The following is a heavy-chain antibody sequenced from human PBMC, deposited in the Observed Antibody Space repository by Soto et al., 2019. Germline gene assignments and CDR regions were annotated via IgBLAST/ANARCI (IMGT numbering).Heavy chain of an antibody. CDR1: GGSIRSGGYY. Sequence: PSETLSLTCTVSGGSIRSGGYYWSWIRQHPGKGLEWIGYIYYSGSTYYNPSLKSRVTISVDTSKNQFSLKLSSVTAADTAVYYCARTRIVVVPAATRVGYFDYWGQGTLVTVSS. CDR3: ARTRIVVVPAATRVGYFDY. D-gene: IGHD2-2*01. CDR2: IYYSGST. J-gene: IGHJ4*02. V-gene: IGHV4-31*03.